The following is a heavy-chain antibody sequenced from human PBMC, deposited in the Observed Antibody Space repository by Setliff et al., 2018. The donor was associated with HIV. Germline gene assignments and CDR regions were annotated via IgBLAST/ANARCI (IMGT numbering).Heavy chain of an antibody. CDR1: SGAISRAASY. Sequence: PSETLSLTCTVSSGAISRAASYWSWIRQSPGKGLEWIGTIFYRGDTYYNPSLKSRLTLSVDTSKSQFSLRLASVTAADTAVYYCARPFPCASTTSYFAAFDMWGQGIPVTVSS. D-gene: IGHD2-2*01. V-gene: IGHV4-39*01. J-gene: IGHJ1*01. CDR3: ARPFPCASTTSYFAAFDM. CDR2: IFYRGDT.